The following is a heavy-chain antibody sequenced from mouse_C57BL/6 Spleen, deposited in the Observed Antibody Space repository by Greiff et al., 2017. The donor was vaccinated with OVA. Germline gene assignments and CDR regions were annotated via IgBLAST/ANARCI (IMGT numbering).Heavy chain of an antibody. CDR3: AAYYSNPWFAY. V-gene: IGHV1-55*01. CDR2: IYPGSGST. CDR1: GYTFTSYW. D-gene: IGHD2-5*01. Sequence: QVHVKQPGAELVKPGASVKMSCKASGYTFTSYWITWVKQRPGQGLEWIGDIYPGSGSTNYNEKFKSKATLTVDTSSSTAYMQLSSLTSEDSAVYYCAAYYSNPWFAYWGQGTLVTVSA. J-gene: IGHJ3*01.